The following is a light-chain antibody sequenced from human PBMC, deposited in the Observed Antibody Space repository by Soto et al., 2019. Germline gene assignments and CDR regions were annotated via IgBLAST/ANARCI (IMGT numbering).Light chain of an antibody. V-gene: IGKV1-39*01. CDR2: AAS. J-gene: IGKJ2*02. CDR3: QQTYSAFPCT. CDR1: QSISTY. Sequence: DIQMTQSPTSLSASVGDRVTISCRASQSISTYLSWYQQKPGKAPRLLIYAASTVQSGVPPRFSGSGSGTDFILTISSLRSEDISTNCCQQTYSAFPCTFVQGTKVDIK.